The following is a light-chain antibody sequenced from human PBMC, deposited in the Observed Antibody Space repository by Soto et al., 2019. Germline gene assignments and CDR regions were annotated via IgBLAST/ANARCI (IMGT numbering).Light chain of an antibody. CDR3: QHYGSSPRT. Sequence: EIVLTQSPGTLSLSPGERATLSCSASQSVSSSYLAWYQQKPGQAPRLLIYGASSRATGIPDRFSGSGSVTDFTLTISRLEPEDFAVYYCQHYGSSPRTFGQGTKVEIK. J-gene: IGKJ1*01. CDR2: GAS. CDR1: QSVSSSY. V-gene: IGKV3-20*01.